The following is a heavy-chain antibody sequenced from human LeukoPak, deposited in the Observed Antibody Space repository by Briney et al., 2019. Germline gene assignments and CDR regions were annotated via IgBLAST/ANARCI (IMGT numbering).Heavy chain of an antibody. CDR3: ARQPGAGWFDP. Sequence: GESLKISCRVSGYNFATYWIGWVRQMPGKGLEWMAIINPGDSDTRYSPSFQGQVTISADKSISTVYLQWGSLKASDTAMYYCARQPGAGWFDPWGQGTLVTVSS. D-gene: IGHD3-10*01. CDR1: GYNFATYW. J-gene: IGHJ5*02. CDR2: INPGDSDT. V-gene: IGHV5-51*01.